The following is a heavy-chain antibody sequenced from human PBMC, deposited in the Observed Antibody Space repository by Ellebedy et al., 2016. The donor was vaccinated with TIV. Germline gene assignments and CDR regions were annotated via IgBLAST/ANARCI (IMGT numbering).Heavy chain of an antibody. CDR3: ARVGTRRWPEEDV. V-gene: IGHV1-69*13. CDR1: GCTFSSYA. J-gene: IGHJ6*02. CDR2: IIPIFGTA. Sequence: SVKVSXXASGCTFSSYAISWVRQAPGQGLEWMGGIIPIFGTANYAQKFQGRVTITADESTSTAYMELSSLRSEDTAVYYCARVGTRRWPEEDVWGQGTTVTVSS. D-gene: IGHD5-24*01.